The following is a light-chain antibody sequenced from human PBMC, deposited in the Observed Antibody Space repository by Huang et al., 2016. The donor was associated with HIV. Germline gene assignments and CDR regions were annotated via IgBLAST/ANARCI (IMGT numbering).Light chain of an antibody. CDR2: AAS. CDR1: QDINNF. Sequence: IRMTQSPSSLSASTGDRVTITCRANQDINNFLAWYQQRPGSVPKLLIYAASTLQSGVPSRFSGNGSGTDFTLTIGCLHSEDVATYYCQQYDIHPLTFGPGARVDIK. CDR3: QQYDIHPLT. V-gene: IGKV1-8*01. J-gene: IGKJ3*01.